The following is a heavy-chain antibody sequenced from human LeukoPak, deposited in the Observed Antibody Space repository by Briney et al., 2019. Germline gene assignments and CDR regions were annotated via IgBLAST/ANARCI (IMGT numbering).Heavy chain of an antibody. CDR3: ARGPTRYYFDY. J-gene: IGHJ4*02. V-gene: IGHV4-39*07. Sequence: SETLSLTCTVSGGSISSSSYYWGWIRQPPGKGLEWIGSIYYSGSTYYNPSLKSRVTISVDTSKNQFSLKLSSVTAADTAVYYCARGPTRYYFDYWGQGTLVTVSS. CDR1: GGSISSSSYY. CDR2: IYYSGST.